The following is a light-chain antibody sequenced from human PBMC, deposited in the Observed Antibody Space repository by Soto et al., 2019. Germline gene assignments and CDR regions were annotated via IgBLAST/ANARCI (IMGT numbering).Light chain of an antibody. CDR2: DAS. Sequence: QSVLTQPRSVSGSPGQSVTISCTGTSSDVGGYDYVSWYQQHPDKAPKLMIYDASKRPSGVPDRFSGSKSGNTTSLTISGLQAEDEADYYCYSYAGSSYVFGTGTKVTVL. CDR1: SSDVGGYDY. CDR3: YSYAGSSYV. V-gene: IGLV2-11*01. J-gene: IGLJ1*01.